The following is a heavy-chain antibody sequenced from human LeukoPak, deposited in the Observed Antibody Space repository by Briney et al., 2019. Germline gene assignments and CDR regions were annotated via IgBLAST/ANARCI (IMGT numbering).Heavy chain of an antibody. J-gene: IGHJ3*02. V-gene: IGHV1-2*02. Sequence: ASVKVSCKASGYTFTGYYMHWVRQAPGQGLEWVGWINPNSGGTNYAQKFQGRVTMTRDTSISTAYMELSRLRADDTAVYYCAREYSSSPQDAFDIWGQGTMVTVSS. CDR3: AREYSSSPQDAFDI. D-gene: IGHD6-6*01. CDR2: INPNSGGT. CDR1: GYTFTGYY.